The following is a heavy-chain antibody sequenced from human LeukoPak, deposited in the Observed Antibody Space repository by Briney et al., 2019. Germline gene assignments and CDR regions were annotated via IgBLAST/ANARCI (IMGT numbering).Heavy chain of an antibody. CDR2: ITGSGGNS. CDR1: GFIFSNYA. Sequence: WGSLRLSCKASGFIFSNYAMSWVRQAPGKGLQWVSIITGSGGNSYYTDSVKGRFTLSRDNSKNTLFLQMNSLRAEDTAVYFCAKKSLWSGPFDYWGQGSLVTVFS. V-gene: IGHV3-23*01. CDR3: AKKSLWSGPFDY. J-gene: IGHJ4*02. D-gene: IGHD3-3*01.